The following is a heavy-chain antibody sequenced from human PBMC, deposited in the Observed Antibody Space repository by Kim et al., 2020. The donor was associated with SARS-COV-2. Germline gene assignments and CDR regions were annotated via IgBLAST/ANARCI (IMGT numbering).Heavy chain of an antibody. CDR1: GGSFSGYY. J-gene: IGHJ3*02. CDR3: ARRDLTVTRRTGAAFDI. Sequence: SETLSLTCAVYGGSFSGYYWSWIRQPPGKGLEWIGEINHSGSTNYNPSLKSRVTISVDTSKNQFSLKLSSVTAADTAVYYCARRDLTVTRRTGAAFDIWGQGTMVTVSS. D-gene: IGHD4-17*01. V-gene: IGHV4-34*01. CDR2: INHSGST.